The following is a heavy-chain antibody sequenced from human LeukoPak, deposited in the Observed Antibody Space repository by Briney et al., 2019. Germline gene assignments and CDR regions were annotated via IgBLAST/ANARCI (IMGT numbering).Heavy chain of an antibody. V-gene: IGHV4-39*07. CDR2: IYYSGST. D-gene: IGHD2-21*02. J-gene: IGHJ4*02. CDR1: GGSISSSSYY. CDR3: ARERMDIVVVTAIPDY. Sequence: SETLSLTCTVSGGSISSSSYYWGWIRQPPGKGLEWIGSIYYSGSTYYNPSLKSRVTISVDTSKNQFSLKLSSVTAADTAVYYCARERMDIVVVTAIPDYWGQGTLVTVSS.